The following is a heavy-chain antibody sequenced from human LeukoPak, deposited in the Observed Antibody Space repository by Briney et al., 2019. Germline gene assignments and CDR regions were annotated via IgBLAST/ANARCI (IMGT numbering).Heavy chain of an antibody. D-gene: IGHD1-26*01. CDR3: ARVWELLGIDY. CDR2: INPNSGGT. V-gene: IGHV1-2*06. J-gene: IGHJ4*02. CDR1: GYTFTGYY. Sequence: ASVKVSCKASGYTFTGYYMHWVRQAPGQGLELMGRINPNSGGTNYAQKFQGRVTMTRDTSISTAYMELSRLRSDDTAVYYCARVWELLGIDYWGQGTLVTVSS.